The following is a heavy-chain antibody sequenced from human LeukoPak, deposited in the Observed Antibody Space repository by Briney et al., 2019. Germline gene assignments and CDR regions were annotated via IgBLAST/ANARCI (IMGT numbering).Heavy chain of an antibody. CDR3: ARESGNVWLDY. D-gene: IGHD3-10*01. CDR2: VSYSGST. J-gene: IGHJ4*02. CDR1: GGSISSSSYY. Sequence: KPSETLSLTCTVSGGSISSSSYYWGWIRQPPGKGLEWIGYVSYSGSTNYNPSLKSRVTISVDTTKNQFSLNLRSVTAADTAVYYCARESGNVWLDYWGQGTLVTVFS. V-gene: IGHV4-39*07.